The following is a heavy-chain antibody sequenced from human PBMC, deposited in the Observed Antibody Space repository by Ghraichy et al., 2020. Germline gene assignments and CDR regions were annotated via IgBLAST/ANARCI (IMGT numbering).Heavy chain of an antibody. V-gene: IGHV1-69*13. CDR2: IIPIFGTA. CDR3: ARDYRRSSGWLFEYYFDY. CDR1: GGTFSSYA. D-gene: IGHD6-19*01. Sequence: SVKVSCKASGGTFSSYAISWVRQAPGQGLEWMGGIIPIFGTANYAQKFQGRVTITADESTSTAYMELSSLRSEDTAVYYCARDYRRSSGWLFEYYFDYWGQGTLVTVSS. J-gene: IGHJ4*02.